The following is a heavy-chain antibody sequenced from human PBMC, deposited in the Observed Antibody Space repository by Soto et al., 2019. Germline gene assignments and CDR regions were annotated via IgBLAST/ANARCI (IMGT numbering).Heavy chain of an antibody. V-gene: IGHV4-61*01. CDR2: IYYSGST. Sequence: SGPLDLTCTVSGVSVSSGSFYWAWIRRPPGKGLEWIGFIYYSGSTNYSPSLKSRVTISVDTSKNQFSLKLSSVTAADTAVYYCARSHDYGDYFDYWGQGTLVTVSS. CDR1: GVSVSSGSFY. D-gene: IGHD4-17*01. CDR3: ARSHDYGDYFDY. J-gene: IGHJ4*02.